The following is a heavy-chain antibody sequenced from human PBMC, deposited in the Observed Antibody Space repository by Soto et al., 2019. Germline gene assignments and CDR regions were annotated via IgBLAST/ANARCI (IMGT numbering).Heavy chain of an antibody. V-gene: IGHV4-31*03. J-gene: IGHJ4*02. CDR2: IYDSESA. CDR3: ARASSSSSAAAY. Sequence: QVQLQESGPGLVKPSQTLSLTCSVSGESISSGGYYWSWIRHHPGKGLEWIGYIYDSESAYYNPSLKSRFTISMDTSKNHFAMRLSSVTAADTAVYYCARASSSSSAAAYWGQGTLATVSS. CDR1: GESISSGGYY. D-gene: IGHD6-6*01.